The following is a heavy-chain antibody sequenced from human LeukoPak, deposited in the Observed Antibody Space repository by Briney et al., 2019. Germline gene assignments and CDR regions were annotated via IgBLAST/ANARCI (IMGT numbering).Heavy chain of an antibody. Sequence: PGGSLRLSCAASGFTFSSYGMHWVRQAPGKGLEWVADIWYDGSNKYYADSVRGRSTISRDNSKNTLYLQMNSLRAEDTAVYYCAGAIAVAGTIDYWGQGTLVTVSS. J-gene: IGHJ4*02. CDR3: AGAIAVAGTIDY. V-gene: IGHV3-33*01. CDR2: IWYDGSNK. D-gene: IGHD6-19*01. CDR1: GFTFSSYG.